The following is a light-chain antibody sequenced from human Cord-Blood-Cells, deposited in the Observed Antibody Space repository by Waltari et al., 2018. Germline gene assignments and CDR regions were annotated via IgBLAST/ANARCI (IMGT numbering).Light chain of an antibody. Sequence: DIVMTQSPDSLAVSLGERATINCKSSQSVLYSSNNKNYLAWYQQKPGQPPKLLIYWASTRESGVSDRFSGSGSGTDFTLTNSSLQAEDVAVYYCQQYYSTLFTFGPGTKVDIK. CDR3: QQYYSTLFT. CDR1: QSVLYSSNNKNY. J-gene: IGKJ3*01. V-gene: IGKV4-1*01. CDR2: WAS.